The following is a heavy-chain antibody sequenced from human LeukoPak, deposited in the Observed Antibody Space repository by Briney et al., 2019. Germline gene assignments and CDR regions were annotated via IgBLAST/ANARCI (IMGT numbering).Heavy chain of an antibody. CDR3: ARAYSDFWSGYNPFDY. CDR2: INPNSGGT. J-gene: IGHJ4*02. D-gene: IGHD3-3*01. CDR1: GYTFTGYY. Sequence: EASVKVSCKASGYTFTGYYMHWVRQAPGQGLEWMGWINPNSGGTDYAQKLQGRVTMTRDTSTSTAYMELSRLRSDDTAVYYCARAYSDFWSGYNPFDYWGQGTLVTVSS. V-gene: IGHV1-2*02.